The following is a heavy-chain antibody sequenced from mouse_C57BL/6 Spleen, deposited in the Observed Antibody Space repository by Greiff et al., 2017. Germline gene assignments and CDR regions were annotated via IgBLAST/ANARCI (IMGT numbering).Heavy chain of an antibody. CDR2: IYPRSGNT. CDR3: ARDYDSSYWYFDF. J-gene: IGHJ1*03. D-gene: IGHD1-1*01. Sequence: QVQLKESGAELARPGASVKLSCKASGYTFTSYGISWVKQRTGQGLEWIGEIYPRSGNTYYNEKFKGKATLTADKASSTAYMELRSLTSEDSAVYFCARDYDSSYWYFDFWGTGTTVTVSS. CDR1: GYTFTSYG. V-gene: IGHV1-81*01.